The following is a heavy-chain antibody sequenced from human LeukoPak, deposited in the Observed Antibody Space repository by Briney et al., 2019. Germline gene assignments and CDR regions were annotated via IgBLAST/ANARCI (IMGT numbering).Heavy chain of an antibody. CDR3: ARVIGDTAMVPNYYYYYGMDV. J-gene: IGHJ6*04. Sequence: GGSLTLSCAASGFTFSSYSMNWLRPAPGKGLDWVSSISSSSSYIYYPDAVKGRFPISRDNAKNSLYLQMNSLRAEDTAVYYCARVIGDTAMVPNYYYYYGMDVWGKGTTVTVSS. CDR2: ISSSSSYI. CDR1: GFTFSSYS. D-gene: IGHD5-18*01. V-gene: IGHV3-21*01.